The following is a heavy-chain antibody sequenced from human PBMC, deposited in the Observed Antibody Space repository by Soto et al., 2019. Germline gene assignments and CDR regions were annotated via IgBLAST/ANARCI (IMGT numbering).Heavy chain of an antibody. D-gene: IGHD6-13*01. J-gene: IGHJ4*02. CDR3: ARGQGAAAGHSNFDY. V-gene: IGHV4-30-2*01. Sequence: QLQLQESGSGLVKPSQTLSHTCAVSGGSISGTTYSWSWIRQPPGKGLEWIGYIYDSGKTYYNPSLKSQFSISVDRSKNQSSLKLSSVTAADTAVYYCARGQGAAAGHSNFDYWGQGALVTVSS. CDR2: IYDSGKT. CDR1: GGSISGTTYS.